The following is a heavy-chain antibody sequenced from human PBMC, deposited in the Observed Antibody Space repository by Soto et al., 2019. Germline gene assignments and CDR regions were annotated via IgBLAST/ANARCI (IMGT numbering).Heavy chain of an antibody. CDR2: IYYSGST. CDR3: ARALTGTMTHYYYGMDV. Sequence: QVQLQESGPGLVKPSQTLSLTCTVSGGSISSGGYYWSWIRQHPGKGLEWIGYIYYSGSTYYNPSLKSRVTISVDRSKNQFSLKLSSVTAADTAVYYCARALTGTMTHYYYGMDVWGQGTTVTVSS. J-gene: IGHJ6*02. D-gene: IGHD1-7*01. V-gene: IGHV4-31*03. CDR1: GGSISSGGYY.